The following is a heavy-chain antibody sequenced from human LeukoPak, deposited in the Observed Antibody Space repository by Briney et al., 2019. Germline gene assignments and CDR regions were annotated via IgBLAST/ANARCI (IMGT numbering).Heavy chain of an antibody. J-gene: IGHJ5*02. CDR2: TYYSGST. D-gene: IGHD2-15*01. CDR3: ARHPLYCSGGSCYGNWFDP. V-gene: IGHV4-39*01. CDR1: GGSISSSSYY. Sequence: SETLSLTCTVSGGSISSSSYYWGWIRQPPGKGLEWIGSTYYSGSTYYNPSLKSRVTISVDTSKNQFSLKLSSVTAADTAVYYCARHPLYCSGGSCYGNWFDPWGQGTLVTVSS.